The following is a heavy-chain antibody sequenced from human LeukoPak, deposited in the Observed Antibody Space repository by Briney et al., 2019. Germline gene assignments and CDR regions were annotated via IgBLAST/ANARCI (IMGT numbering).Heavy chain of an antibody. J-gene: IGHJ4*02. D-gene: IGHD1-26*01. Sequence: GGSLRLSCAASGFILSSYGMHWVRQAPGKGLEWVALMAGDGSSIYYADSVKGRFTISRDNSKNTVYLQMNSLRPEDTAVYYCAKAAVYSKRWTPFDDWGRGTLVTVSS. CDR1: GFILSSYG. CDR3: AKAAVYSKRWTPFDD. CDR2: MAGDGSSI. V-gene: IGHV3-30*18.